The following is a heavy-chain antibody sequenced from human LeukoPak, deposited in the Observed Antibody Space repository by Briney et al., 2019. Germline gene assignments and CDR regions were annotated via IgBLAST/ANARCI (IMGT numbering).Heavy chain of an antibody. CDR3: AREEWYGSGSYYQRAFDI. Sequence: PSETLSLTCTVSGASVSSGSYYWSWIRQPPGKGLEWIGYIYYTGRTNYNPSLKSRVSISIDTSKSQFSLKLNSVTAADTAVYYCAREEWYGSGSYYQRAFDIWGQGTMVTVSS. CDR2: IYYTGRT. J-gene: IGHJ3*02. CDR1: GASVSSGSYY. V-gene: IGHV4-61*01. D-gene: IGHD3-10*01.